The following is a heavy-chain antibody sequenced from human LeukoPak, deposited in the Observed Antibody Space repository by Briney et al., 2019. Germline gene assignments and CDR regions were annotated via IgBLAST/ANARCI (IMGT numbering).Heavy chain of an antibody. CDR1: GFTFDDYT. V-gene: IGHV3-43*02. CDR3: AKDIFATWGVSPRYYYGMDV. J-gene: IGHJ6*02. D-gene: IGHD3-10*01. Sequence: GGSLRLSCAASGFTFDDYTMHWVRQAPGKGLEWVSLISGDGGSTYYADSVKGRFTISRDNSKNSLYLQMNSLRTGDTALYYCAKDIFATWGVSPRYYYGMDVWGQGTTVTVSS. CDR2: ISGDGGST.